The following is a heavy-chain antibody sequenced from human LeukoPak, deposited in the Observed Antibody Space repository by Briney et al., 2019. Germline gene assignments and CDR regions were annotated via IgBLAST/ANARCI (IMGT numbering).Heavy chain of an antibody. CDR3: ARGRYSYGYYFDY. CDR2: IYYSGST. J-gene: IGHJ4*02. V-gene: IGHV4-59*01. CDR1: GGSISSYY. Sequence: SETLSLTCTVSGGSISSYYWSWIRQPPGKGLEWIGYIYYSGSTNYNPSLKSRVTISVDTSKNQFSLKLSSVTAADTAVYYCARGRYSYGYYFDYWGQGTLVTVSS. D-gene: IGHD5-18*01.